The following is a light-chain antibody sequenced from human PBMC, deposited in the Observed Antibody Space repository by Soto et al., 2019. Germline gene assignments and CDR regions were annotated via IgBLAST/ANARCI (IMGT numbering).Light chain of an antibody. CDR3: QQYSNWPSWT. V-gene: IGKV3-15*01. Sequence: EKVMTQSPATLSMSPGERATLSCRASQSVSNFLARYQQKPGQAPRLLIYGASTRATGIPARFSGSGSGTEFTLTISSLQSEDFAVYYCQQYSNWPSWTFGQGTKVEVK. CDR1: QSVSNF. J-gene: IGKJ1*01. CDR2: GAS.